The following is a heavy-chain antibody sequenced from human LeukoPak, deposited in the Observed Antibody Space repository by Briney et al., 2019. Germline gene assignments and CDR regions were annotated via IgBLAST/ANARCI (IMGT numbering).Heavy chain of an antibody. CDR3: ARGGYSSSWYSVY. CDR2: ISSSGSTI. CDR1: GFTFSSYE. V-gene: IGHV3-48*03. J-gene: IGHJ4*02. D-gene: IGHD6-13*01. Sequence: PGGSLRLSCAASGFTFSSYEMNWVRQAPGKGLEWVSYISSSGSTIYYADSVKGRFTISRDNAKNSLYLQMNSLRAEDTAVYYCARGGYSSSWYSVYWGQGTLVTVSS.